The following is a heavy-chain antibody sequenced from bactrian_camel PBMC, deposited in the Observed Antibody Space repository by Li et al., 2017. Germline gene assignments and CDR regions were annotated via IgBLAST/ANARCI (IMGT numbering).Heavy chain of an antibody. Sequence: QLVESGGASVQPGGSLRLSCAASGYTKNHYCMGWFRQVPGKEREGVATIDPDGKTDYPHTLSGRFTISRENAKNTVYLEMTRLQPEDTAMYFCAADEGLWTGDGGCSDYIHWGQGTQVTVS. J-gene: IGHJ4*01. V-gene: IGHV3S9*01. CDR1: GYTKNHYC. D-gene: IGHD2*01. CDR2: IDPDGKT. CDR3: AADEGLWTGDGGCSDYIH.